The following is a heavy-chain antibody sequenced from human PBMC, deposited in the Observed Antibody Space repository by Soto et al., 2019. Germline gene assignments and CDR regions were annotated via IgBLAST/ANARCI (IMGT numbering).Heavy chain of an antibody. J-gene: IGHJ6*02. CDR2: IIPIFGTA. D-gene: IGHD2-2*02. CDR1: GGTFSSYA. CDR3: ARNRVPAAIPYRYYGMDV. Sequence: SVKVSWKASGGTFSSYAISWVRQAPGQGLEWMGGIIPIFGTANYAQKFQGRVTITADESTSTAYMELSSLRSEDTAVYYCARNRVPAAIPYRYYGMDVWGQGTTVTVSS. V-gene: IGHV1-69*13.